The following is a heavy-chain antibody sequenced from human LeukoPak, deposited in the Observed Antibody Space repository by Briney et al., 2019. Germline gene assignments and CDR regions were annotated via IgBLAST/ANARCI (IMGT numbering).Heavy chain of an antibody. D-gene: IGHD2-8*01. CDR2: ISPSSTNI. V-gene: IGHV3-21*06. Sequence: TGGSLRLSCAASGFTFSAHTMSWVRQAPGKGLEWVSSISPSSTNIFQPASMKGRFTISRDNAKNSLFLQIHSLRVEDTAAYYCAREEWYVFYFVPWGQGTPVTVSS. CDR1: GFTFSAHT. CDR3: AREEWYVFYFVP. J-gene: IGHJ5*01.